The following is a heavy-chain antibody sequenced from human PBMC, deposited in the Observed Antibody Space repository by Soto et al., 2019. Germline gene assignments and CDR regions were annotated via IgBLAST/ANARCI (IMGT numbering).Heavy chain of an antibody. CDR2: ISGSGGST. CDR1: GFTFSSYA. Sequence: HPGGSLRLSCAASGFTFSSYAMSWVRQAPGKGLEWVSAISGSGGSTYYADSVKGRFTISRDNSKNTLYLQMNSLRAEDTAVYYCAKDKGLLDIVVVVAAYDAFDIWGQGTMVTVSS. V-gene: IGHV3-23*01. J-gene: IGHJ3*02. CDR3: AKDKGLLDIVVVVAAYDAFDI. D-gene: IGHD2-15*01.